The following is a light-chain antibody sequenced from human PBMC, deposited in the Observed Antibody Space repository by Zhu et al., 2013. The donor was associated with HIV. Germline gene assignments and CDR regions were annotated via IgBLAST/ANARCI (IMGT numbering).Light chain of an antibody. V-gene: IGKV3D-20*02. CDR3: QQRSNWPPIT. J-gene: IGKJ3*01. Sequence: VLTQSPGTLSLSPGERATLSCRASPSVWSNYLAWYQQKPGQPPMLLIFGASTRATGIPDRFSGSGSRTDFTLTISSLEAEDFAVYYCQQRSNWPPITFGPGTKVDFK. CDR2: GAS. CDR1: PSVWSNY.